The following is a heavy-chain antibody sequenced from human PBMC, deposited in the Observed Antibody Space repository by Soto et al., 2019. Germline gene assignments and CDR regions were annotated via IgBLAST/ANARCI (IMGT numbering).Heavy chain of an antibody. CDR2: ISSSSSYI. D-gene: IGHD1-26*01. J-gene: IGHJ6*02. CDR3: ARDSGLLPFRLGYNYYGMDV. CDR1: GCTFSSYS. Sequence: PGESLKISCAASGCTFSSYSMNWVRQAPGKGLEWVSSISSSSSYIYYADSVKGRFTISRDNVKNSLYLQMNSLRAEDTAVYYCARDSGLLPFRLGYNYYGMDVWGQGTTVTVSS. V-gene: IGHV3-21*01.